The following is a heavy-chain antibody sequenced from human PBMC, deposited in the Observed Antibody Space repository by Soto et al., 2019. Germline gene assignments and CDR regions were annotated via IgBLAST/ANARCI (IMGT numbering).Heavy chain of an antibody. V-gene: IGHV3-11*04. CDR2: SGSCGSAK. D-gene: IGHD6-19*01. CDR1: EFTFNDSY. J-gene: IGHJ6*04. Sequence: GGSLRLSCAASEFTFNDSYIDRIRQAPGRGLEWVSYSGSCGSAKDNGDSVKGRFTVSRDNAKNSLYLQMNSLRAEDTAVYYCARDLGRAVAGRSYYGMDVWGKGTTVTVSS. CDR3: ARDLGRAVAGRSYYGMDV.